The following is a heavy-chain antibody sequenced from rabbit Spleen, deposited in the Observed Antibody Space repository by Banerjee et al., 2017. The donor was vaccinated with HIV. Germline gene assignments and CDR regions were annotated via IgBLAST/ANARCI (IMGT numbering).Heavy chain of an antibody. CDR3: ARTYSTDSDGRHFNL. CDR2: IYAVSGSTT. CDR1: GFSFSSGYY. J-gene: IGHJ4*01. V-gene: IGHV1S40*01. D-gene: IGHD6-1*01. Sequence: QSLEESGGDLVKPEGSLTLTCTASGFSFSSGYYMCWVRQAPGKGLEWIACIYAVSGSTTYYASWAKGRFTISTTSSTTVTLQMTSLTAADTATYFCARTYSTDSDGRHFNLWGPGTLVTVS.